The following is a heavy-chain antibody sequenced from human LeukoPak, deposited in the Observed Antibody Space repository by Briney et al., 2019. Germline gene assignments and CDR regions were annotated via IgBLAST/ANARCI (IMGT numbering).Heavy chain of an antibody. CDR3: ARFAIVVVPADRSYYMDV. CDR2: IYHSGST. CDR1: GYSTNSGYY. V-gene: IGHV4-38-2*01. Sequence: PSETLSLTCAVPGYSTNSGYYWGWIRQPPGKGLEWIESIYHSGSTYYNPSLKSRVTISVDTSKNQFSLKLSSVTAADTAVYYCARFAIVVVPADRSYYMDVWGKGTTVTVSS. D-gene: IGHD2-2*01. J-gene: IGHJ6*03.